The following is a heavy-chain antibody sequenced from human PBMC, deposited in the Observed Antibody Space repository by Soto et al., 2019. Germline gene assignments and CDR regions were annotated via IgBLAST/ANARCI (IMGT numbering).Heavy chain of an antibody. J-gene: IGHJ4*02. CDR2: IHPSGGGS. Sequence: ASVKVSCKSSGYPFNTYYLHWVRQAPGQGLEWMGMIHPSGGGSTYAQKFLGRVTMTMDSSTSTVFMELTSLRSADTAVYYCARGGHIAVVTDSFDSWGQGTLVTVYS. CDR3: ARGGHIAVVTDSFDS. V-gene: IGHV1-46*02. CDR1: GYPFNTYY. D-gene: IGHD2-21*02.